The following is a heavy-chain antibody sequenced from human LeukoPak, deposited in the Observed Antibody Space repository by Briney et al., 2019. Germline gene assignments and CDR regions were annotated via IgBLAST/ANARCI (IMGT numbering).Heavy chain of an antibody. CDR3: ARGKQLWLPYYFDY. J-gene: IGHJ4*02. Sequence: PGASVKVSCKASGGTFSSYAISWVRQAPGQGLEWMGGIIPIFGTANYAQKFQGRVTITADKSTSTAYMELSSLRSEDTAVYYCARGKQLWLPYYFDYWGQGTLVTVSS. D-gene: IGHD5-18*01. CDR2: IIPIFGTA. CDR1: GGTFSSYA. V-gene: IGHV1-69*06.